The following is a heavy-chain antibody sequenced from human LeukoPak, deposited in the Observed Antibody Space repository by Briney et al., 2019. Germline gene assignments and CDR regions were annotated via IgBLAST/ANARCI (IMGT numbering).Heavy chain of an antibody. D-gene: IGHD5-12*01. Sequence: GGSLRLSCAGSGFPFSSHGMNWVLQAPGKWLDWVSGISPGGGPTYYADSVRGRFTNSRDDSKNTLYLQMKNLRAEDTAVYYCAKDGAWLRFDDWGQGILVTVSS. V-gene: IGHV3-23*01. J-gene: IGHJ4*02. CDR3: AKDGAWLRFDD. CDR1: GFPFSSHG. CDR2: ISPGGGPT.